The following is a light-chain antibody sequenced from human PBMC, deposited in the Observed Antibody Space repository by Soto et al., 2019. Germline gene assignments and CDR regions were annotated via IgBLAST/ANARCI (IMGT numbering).Light chain of an antibody. J-gene: IGLJ1*01. V-gene: IGLV2-8*01. CDR3: SSYTGSRDPYV. CDR1: SSDVGRYNF. CDR2: EVT. Sequence: QSVLTQPPSASGSPGQSVTISCTGTSSDVGRYNFVSWYQQPPGKAPKLLIYEVTKRPSGVPDRFSGSKSGNAASLTVSGLQAEDEADYFCSSYTGSRDPYVFGTGTKVTV.